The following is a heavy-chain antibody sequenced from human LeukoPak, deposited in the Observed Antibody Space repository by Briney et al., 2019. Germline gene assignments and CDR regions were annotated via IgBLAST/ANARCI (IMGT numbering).Heavy chain of an antibody. CDR2: ISAYNGNT. Sequence: ASVKVSCTASGYTFTSYGISWVRQAPGQGLEWMGWISAYNGNTNYAQKLQGRVTMTTDTSTSTAYMELRSLRSDDTAVYYCARRSSSASSYYYYGMDVWGQGTTVTVSS. V-gene: IGHV1-18*01. CDR1: GYTFTSYG. CDR3: ARRSSSASSYYYYGMDV. J-gene: IGHJ6*02. D-gene: IGHD6-6*01.